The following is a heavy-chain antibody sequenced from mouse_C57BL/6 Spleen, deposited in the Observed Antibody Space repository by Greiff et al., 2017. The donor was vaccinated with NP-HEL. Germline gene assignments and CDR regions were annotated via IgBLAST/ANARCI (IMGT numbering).Heavy chain of an antibody. D-gene: IGHD2-4*01. CDR2: IYPGNSDT. V-gene: IGHV1-5*01. J-gene: IGHJ4*01. Sequence: EVQLQQSGTVLARPGASVKMSCKTSGYTFTSYWMHWVKQRPGQGLEWIGAIYPGNSDTSYNQKFKGKAKLTAVTSANTAYMELSSLTNVDSAVYYGARNQPLSTMITAGALDYWGQGTSVTVSS. CDR1: GYTFTSYW. CDR3: ARNQPLSTMITAGALDY.